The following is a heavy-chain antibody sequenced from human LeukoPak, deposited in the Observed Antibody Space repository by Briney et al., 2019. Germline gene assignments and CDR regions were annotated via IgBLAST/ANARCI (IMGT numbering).Heavy chain of an antibody. CDR1: GFTFDDYG. J-gene: IGHJ4*02. CDR2: INWNGGST. Sequence: TGGSLRLSCAASGFTFDDYGMSWVRQAPGKGLEWVSGINWNGGSTGYADSVKGRFTISRDNSKNTLYLQMNSLRAEDTAVYYCAKDHEIGVLSYFDYWGQGTLVTVSS. V-gene: IGHV3-20*04. D-gene: IGHD3-22*01. CDR3: AKDHEIGVLSYFDY.